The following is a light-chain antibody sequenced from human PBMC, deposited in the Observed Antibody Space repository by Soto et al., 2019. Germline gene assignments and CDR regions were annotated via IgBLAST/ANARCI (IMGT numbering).Light chain of an antibody. J-gene: IGKJ5*01. CDR2: GAS. CDR3: QQRSSWPIT. V-gene: IGKV3-11*01. Sequence: EVVLIQSPATLYLSPWERANLCCRASQNVRTFLDWYQQKPGQAPRLLIYGASIRATGIPDRFSGSGSGTDFTLTISRLEPEDFAVYYCQQRSSWPITFGQGTRLEIK. CDR1: QNVRTF.